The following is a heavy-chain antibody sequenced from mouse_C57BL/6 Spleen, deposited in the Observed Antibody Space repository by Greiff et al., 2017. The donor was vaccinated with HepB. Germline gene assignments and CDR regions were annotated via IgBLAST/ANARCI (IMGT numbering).Heavy chain of an antibody. V-gene: IGHV1-82*01. CDR2: IYPGDGDT. CDR3: ARENYGYYFDY. CDR1: GYAFSSSW. J-gene: IGHJ2*01. D-gene: IGHD1-1*01. Sequence: VKVVESGPELVKPGASVKISCKASGYAFSSSWMNWVKQRPGKGLEWIGRIYPGDGDTNYNGKFKGKATLTADKSSSTAYMQLSSLTSEDSAVYFCARENYGYYFDYWGQGTTLTVSS.